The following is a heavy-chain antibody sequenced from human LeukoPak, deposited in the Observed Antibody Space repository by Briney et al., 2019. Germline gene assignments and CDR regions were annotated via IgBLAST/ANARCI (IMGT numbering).Heavy chain of an antibody. J-gene: IGHJ3*02. CDR2: ISYDGSNK. Sequence: GGSLRLSCAASGFTFSSYAMHWVRQAPGKGLEWVAVISYDGSNKYYADSVKGRFIISRDNSKNTLYLQMNSLRAEDTAVYYCAKGFYYDSSGYYYADAFDIWGQGTMVTVSS. CDR1: GFTFSSYA. CDR3: AKGFYYDSSGYYYADAFDI. V-gene: IGHV3-30-3*01. D-gene: IGHD3-22*01.